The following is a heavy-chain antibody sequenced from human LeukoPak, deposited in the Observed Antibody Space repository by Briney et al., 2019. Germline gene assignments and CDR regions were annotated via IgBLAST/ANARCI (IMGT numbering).Heavy chain of an antibody. D-gene: IGHD3-9*01. CDR1: GFTFSSYS. V-gene: IGHV3-21*01. Sequence: PGGSLRLSCAASGFTFSSYSMNWVRQAPGKGLEWVSSISSSSSYIYYADSVKGRFTISRDNAKNSLYLQMNSLRAEDTAVYYCARGKAGYDILTGYYNGFCDYWGQGTLVTVSS. CDR2: ISSSSSYI. CDR3: ARGKAGYDILTGYYNGFCDY. J-gene: IGHJ4*02.